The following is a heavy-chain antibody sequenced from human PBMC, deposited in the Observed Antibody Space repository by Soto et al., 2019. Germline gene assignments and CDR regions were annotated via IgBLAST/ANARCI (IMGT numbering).Heavy chain of an antibody. CDR1: GYTFTTYE. CDR2: MSPSSGNT. CDR3: ARVGGQLFGDHGMDV. Sequence: QVQLVQSGAEVKKPGASVKVSCKASGYTFTTYEINWVRQVPGQGLEWMGWMSPSSGNTGYVDQFRGRVTMTSNTSMTTAYMELSSLRSEDTAVDYCARVGGQLFGDHGMDVGGQGTTVTVSS. J-gene: IGHJ6*02. D-gene: IGHD3-10*01. V-gene: IGHV1-8*01.